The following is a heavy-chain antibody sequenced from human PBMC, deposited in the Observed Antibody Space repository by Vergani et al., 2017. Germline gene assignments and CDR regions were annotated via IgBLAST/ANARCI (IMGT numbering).Heavy chain of an antibody. Sequence: DVHLAESGGGFFQPGGSLRLSCSASGFSFTSYWMHWVRQVPGKGLLWVSRSKSDGSITAYTDSVKGRFTISRDNAQNTLYLQMNSLRVEDTGVYYCARARCIETCYMSNWLDSWGQGTLVTVSS. J-gene: IGHJ5*01. CDR1: GFSFTSYW. CDR2: SKSDGSIT. CDR3: ARARCIETCYMSNWLDS. D-gene: IGHD3-9*01. V-gene: IGHV3-74*03.